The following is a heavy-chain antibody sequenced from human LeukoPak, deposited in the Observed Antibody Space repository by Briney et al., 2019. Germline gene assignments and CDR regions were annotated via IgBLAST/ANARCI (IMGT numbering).Heavy chain of an antibody. CDR1: GFTFDDYA. V-gene: IGHV3-9*01. J-gene: IGHJ3*02. Sequence: GGSLRLSCAASGFTFDDYAMHWVRQAPGKGLEWVSGISWNSGSIGYADSVKGRFTISRDNAKNSLYLQMNSLRAEDTALYYCAVYYYDSSGAFDIWGQGTMVTVSS. D-gene: IGHD3-22*01. CDR3: AVYYYDSSGAFDI. CDR2: ISWNSGSI.